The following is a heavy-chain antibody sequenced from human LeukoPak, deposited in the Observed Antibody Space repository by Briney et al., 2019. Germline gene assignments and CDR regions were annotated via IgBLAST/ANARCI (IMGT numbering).Heavy chain of an antibody. Sequence: SETLSLTCTVSGGSISSYYWSWIRQPPGKGLEWIGYIYYSGSTNYNPPLKSRVTISVDTSKNQSSLKLSSVTAADTAVYYCARQIGGWFGELLYWFDPWGQGTLVTVSS. CDR2: IYYSGST. CDR1: GGSISSYY. J-gene: IGHJ5*02. CDR3: ARQIGGWFGELLYWFDP. D-gene: IGHD3-10*01. V-gene: IGHV4-59*08.